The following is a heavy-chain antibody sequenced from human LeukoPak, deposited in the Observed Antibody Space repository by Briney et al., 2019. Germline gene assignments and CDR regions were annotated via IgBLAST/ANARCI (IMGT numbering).Heavy chain of an antibody. V-gene: IGHV4-34*01. J-gene: IGHJ6*03. Sequence: SETLSLTCAVYGGSFSGYYWSWIRQPPGKGLEWIGEINHSGSTNYNPSLESRLTISVDTSKNQFSLKLSSVTAADTAVYYCASSAYESSGYGGYYMDVWGKGTTVTVSS. D-gene: IGHD3-22*01. CDR1: GGSFSGYY. CDR2: INHSGST. CDR3: ASSAYESSGYGGYYMDV.